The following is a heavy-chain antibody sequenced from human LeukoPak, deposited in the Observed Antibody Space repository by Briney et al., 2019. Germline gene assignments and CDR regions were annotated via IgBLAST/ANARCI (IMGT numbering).Heavy chain of an antibody. V-gene: IGHV3-30*18. CDR2: ISYDGSNK. J-gene: IGHJ4*02. CDR3: AKDHHGSFDY. Sequence: GRSLRLSCAASGFTSSSYGMHWVRQAPGKGLEWVAVISYDGSNKYYADSVKGRFTISRDNSKNTLYLQMNSLRAEDTAVYYCAKDHHGSFDYWGQGTLVTVSS. D-gene: IGHD6-25*01. CDR1: GFTSSSYG.